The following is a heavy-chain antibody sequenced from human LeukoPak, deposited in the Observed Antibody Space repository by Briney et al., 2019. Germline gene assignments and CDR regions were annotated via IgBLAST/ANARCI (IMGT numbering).Heavy chain of an antibody. D-gene: IGHD6-13*01. CDR3: ARGAAAGRFDFDY. J-gene: IGHJ4*02. V-gene: IGHV1-2*02. CDR1: GDTFTGYY. Sequence: ASVKVSCKASGDTFTGYYMHWVRQAPGQGLEWMGWINPNSGGTNYAQKFQGRVTMTRDTSISTAYMELSRLRSDDTAVYYCARGAAAGRFDFDYWGQGTLVTVSS. CDR2: INPNSGGT.